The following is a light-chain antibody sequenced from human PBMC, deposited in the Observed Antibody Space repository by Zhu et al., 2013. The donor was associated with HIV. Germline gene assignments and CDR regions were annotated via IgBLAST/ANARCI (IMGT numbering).Light chain of an antibody. CDR1: KLGEKY. Sequence: SYELTQPPSVSVSPGQTASITCSGDKLGEKYLFWYRQRSGQSPVLVVYQDDKRPSGIPERFSGSNSGNTATLSISGTQAMDEADYYCQAWDTSTVVFGGGTKLTVL. CDR2: QDD. J-gene: IGLJ2*01. V-gene: IGLV3-1*01. CDR3: QAWDTSTVV.